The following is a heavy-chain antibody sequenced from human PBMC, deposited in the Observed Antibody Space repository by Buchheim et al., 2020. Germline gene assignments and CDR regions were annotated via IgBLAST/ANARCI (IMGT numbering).Heavy chain of an antibody. CDR2: INPNRGGT. J-gene: IGHJ4*02. D-gene: IGHD3-3*01. CDR3: ARGHNYDFWSGYYFDG. Sequence: QVQLVQSGAEVKKPGASVKVSCKASGYTFTGYYMHWVRQAPGQGLEWMGWINPNRGGTNYAQKFQGRVTMTRDTPISPAFMELSRLRSDDTAVYYCARGHNYDFWSGYYFDGWGQGTL. CDR1: GYTFTGYY. V-gene: IGHV1-2*02.